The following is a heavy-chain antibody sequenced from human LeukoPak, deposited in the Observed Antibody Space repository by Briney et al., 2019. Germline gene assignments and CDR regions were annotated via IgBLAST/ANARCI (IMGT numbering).Heavy chain of an antibody. CDR3: ARAKWEPPYNWFDP. D-gene: IGHD1-26*01. J-gene: IGHJ5*02. CDR1: GYTFSRYG. CDR2: INPNSGGT. V-gene: IGHV1-2*04. Sequence: EASVKVSCKASGYTFSRYGMNWVRQAPGQGLEWMGWINPNSGGTNYAQKFQGWVTMTRDTSISTACMELSRLRSDDTAVYYCARAKWEPPYNWFDPWGQGTLVTVSS.